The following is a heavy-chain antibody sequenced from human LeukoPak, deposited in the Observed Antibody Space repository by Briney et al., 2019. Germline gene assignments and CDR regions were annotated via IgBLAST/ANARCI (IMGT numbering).Heavy chain of an antibody. CDR2: ISAYNGNT. J-gene: IGHJ5*02. D-gene: IGHD6-13*01. V-gene: IGHV1-18*01. CDR3: ARSGAAGTVTADWFDP. Sequence: ASVKVSCKASGYTFTSYGISWVRQAPGQGLEWMGWISAYNGNTNYAQKLQGRVTMTTDTSTSTAYMELRSLRSDDTAVYYCARSGAAGTVTADWFDPWGQGTLVTVSS. CDR1: GYTFTSYG.